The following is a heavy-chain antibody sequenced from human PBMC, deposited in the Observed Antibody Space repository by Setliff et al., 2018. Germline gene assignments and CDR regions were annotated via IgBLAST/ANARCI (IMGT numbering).Heavy chain of an antibody. J-gene: IGHJ5*02. CDR1: GYTFTSYG. CDR3: VRDLRGPYYYDIGGWFDP. D-gene: IGHD3-22*01. V-gene: IGHV1-3*01. Sequence: ASVKVSCKASGYTFTSYGVHWVRQAPGQRLEWMGWINAANGNTKYSQKFQGRVTITRDTSASTVYMELSSLRSEDTAVYYCVRDLRGPYYYDIGGWFDPWGQGTLVTVSS. CDR2: INAANGNT.